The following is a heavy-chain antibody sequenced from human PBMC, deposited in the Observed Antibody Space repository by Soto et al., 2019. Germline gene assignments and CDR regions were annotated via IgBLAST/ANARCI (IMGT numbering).Heavy chain of an antibody. CDR3: ARDTGYCSSTSCYYWFDP. D-gene: IGHD2-2*01. J-gene: IGHJ5*02. CDR2: FDPEDGET. Sequence: GASVKVSCKVSGYTLTELSMHWVRQAPGKGLEWMRGFDPEDGETIYAQKFQGRVTMTEDTSTDTAYMELSSLRSEDTAVYYCARDTGYCSSTSCYYWFDPWGQGTLVTVSS. V-gene: IGHV1-24*01. CDR1: GYTLTELS.